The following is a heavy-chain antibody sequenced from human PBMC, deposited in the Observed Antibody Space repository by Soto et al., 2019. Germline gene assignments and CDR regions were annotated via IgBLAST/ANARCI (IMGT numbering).Heavy chain of an antibody. Sequence: QVQLQESGPGLVKPSQTLSLTCTVSGGSISSGGYYWSWIRQHPGKGLEWIGYIYYSGSTYYNPSLKSRVTISVDTSKNQFSLKLSSVTAADTAVYYCARIEDWMMATIKENAFDIWGQGTMVTVSS. V-gene: IGHV4-31*03. CDR3: ARIEDWMMATIKENAFDI. CDR2: IYYSGST. J-gene: IGHJ3*02. D-gene: IGHD5-12*01. CDR1: GGSISSGGYY.